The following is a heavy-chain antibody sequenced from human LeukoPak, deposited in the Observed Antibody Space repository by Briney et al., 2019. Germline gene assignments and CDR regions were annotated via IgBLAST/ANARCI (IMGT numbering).Heavy chain of an antibody. CDR1: GFTFSSYW. V-gene: IGHV3-74*01. D-gene: IGHD6-6*01. CDR2: INSDGSRT. Sequence: GGSLRLSCAASGFTFSSYWMHWVRQAPGKGLVWVSRINSDGSRTTYADSVKGRFTISRDNAKNTLYLQMNSLRAEDTAVYYCASLFLCYGCSRSSDDFDIWGQGTMVTVSS. CDR3: ASLFLCYGCSRSSDDFDI. J-gene: IGHJ3*02.